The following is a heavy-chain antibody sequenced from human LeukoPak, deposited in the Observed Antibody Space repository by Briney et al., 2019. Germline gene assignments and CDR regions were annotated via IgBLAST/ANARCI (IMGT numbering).Heavy chain of an antibody. CDR2: IYTSGST. Sequence: SETLSLTCTVSGGSISSGSYYWSWLRQPAGTGLEWIGRIYTSGSTNYNPSLKSRVTISVDTSKNQFSLKLSSVTAADTAVYYCARVVAYYFDYWGQGTLVTVSS. V-gene: IGHV4-61*02. J-gene: IGHJ4*02. CDR3: ARVVAYYFDY. CDR1: GGSISSGSYY.